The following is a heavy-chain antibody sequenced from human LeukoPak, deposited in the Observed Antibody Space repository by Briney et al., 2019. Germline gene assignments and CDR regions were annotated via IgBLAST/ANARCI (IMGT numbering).Heavy chain of an antibody. J-gene: IGHJ4*02. D-gene: IGHD6-13*01. CDR1: GFTFSSYW. Sequence: GGSLRLSCAASGFTFSSYWMHWVRQAPGKGLVWVSRINTDGSSTSYADSVKGRFTISRDNAKNTLYLQMNSLRAEDTAVYYCAKDSPAGYSSSWYTGAFDYWGQGTLVTVSS. CDR2: INTDGSST. CDR3: AKDSPAGYSSSWYTGAFDY. V-gene: IGHV3-74*01.